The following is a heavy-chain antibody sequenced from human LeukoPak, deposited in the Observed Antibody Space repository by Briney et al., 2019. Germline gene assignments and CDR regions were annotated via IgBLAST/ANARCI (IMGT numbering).Heavy chain of an antibody. CDR2: ISSSSSYI. CDR1: GFTFSSYS. V-gene: IGHV3-21*04. CDR3: AKALWFGGGAMDV. D-gene: IGHD3-10*01. J-gene: IGHJ6*03. Sequence: GGSLRLSCAASGFTFSSYSMNWVRQAPGKGLEWVSSISSSSSYIYYADSVKGRFTISRDNAKNSLYLQMNSLRAEDTAVYYCAKALWFGGGAMDVWGKGTTVTVSS.